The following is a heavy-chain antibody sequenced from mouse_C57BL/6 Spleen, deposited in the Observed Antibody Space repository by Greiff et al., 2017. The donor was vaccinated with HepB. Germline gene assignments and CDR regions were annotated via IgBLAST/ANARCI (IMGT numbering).Heavy chain of an antibody. V-gene: IGHV1-85*01. CDR1: GYTFTSYD. D-gene: IGHD1-1*01. J-gene: IGHJ1*03. CDR2: IYPRDGST. Sequence: VQLQQSGPEMVKPGASVKLSCKASGYTFTSYDINWVKQRPGQGLEWIWWIYPRDGSTKYNEKFKGKATLTVDTSSSTAYMELHSLTSEDSAVYFCARRNYGSSYGYWYFDVWGTGTTVTVSS. CDR3: ARRNYGSSYGYWYFDV.